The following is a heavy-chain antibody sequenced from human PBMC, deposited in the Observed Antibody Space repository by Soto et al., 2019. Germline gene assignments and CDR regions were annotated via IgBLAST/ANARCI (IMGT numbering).Heavy chain of an antibody. CDR3: ARVNAHLGWFAP. Sequence: QVQLVQSGAEVKKPGSSVQVSCKASGGTFSSYAISWVRQAPGQGLEWMGGIIPIFGTANYAQKFQGRVTITADESTSTAYMELSSLRSGDTDVYYCARVNAHLGWFAPWGQGTLVTVSS. CDR2: IIPIFGTA. CDR1: GGTFSSYA. D-gene: IGHD3-16*01. J-gene: IGHJ5*02. V-gene: IGHV1-69*12.